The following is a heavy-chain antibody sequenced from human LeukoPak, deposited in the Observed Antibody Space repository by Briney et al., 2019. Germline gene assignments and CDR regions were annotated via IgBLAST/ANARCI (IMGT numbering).Heavy chain of an antibody. CDR2: IYYSGYT. Sequence: SETLSLTCTVSGGSISSYYWSWIRQPPGRGLEWIGYIYYSGYTNYNPSLKSRVTISVDTSKNQFSLKLSSVTAADTAVYYCARAVEDFYYYMDVWGKGTTVTVSS. CDR3: ARAVEDFYYYMDV. D-gene: IGHD6-19*01. J-gene: IGHJ6*03. V-gene: IGHV4-59*01. CDR1: GGSISSYY.